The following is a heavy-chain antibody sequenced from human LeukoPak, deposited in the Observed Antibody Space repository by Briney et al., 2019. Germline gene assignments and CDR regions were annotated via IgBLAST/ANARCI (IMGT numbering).Heavy chain of an antibody. CDR2: ISSSSSYI. CDR3: ARVIAAAGDV. Sequence: GGSLRLSCAASGFTFSSYSMNWVRQAPGKGLEWVSSISSSSSYIYYADSVKGRFTISRDNAKNSLYLQMNSLRAEDTAVCYCARVIAAAGDVWGKGTTVTVSS. V-gene: IGHV3-21*01. J-gene: IGHJ6*04. CDR1: GFTFSSYS. D-gene: IGHD6-13*01.